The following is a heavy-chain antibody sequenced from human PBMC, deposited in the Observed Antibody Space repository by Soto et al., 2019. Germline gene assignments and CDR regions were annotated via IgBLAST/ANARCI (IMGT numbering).Heavy chain of an antibody. D-gene: IGHD1-26*01. CDR2: KYYSGIS. CDR3: VREDMSGTYYFDA. Sequence: QVHLQESGPGLLKPSETLSLTCTVTRGSVSSQTHFWTWIRQPPGKGLEWISYKYYSGISNYNPSLQSRVTISVDTSKNQFSLRLTSVTAADTAVYFCVREDMSGTYYFDAWGQGALVTVSS. J-gene: IGHJ4*02. V-gene: IGHV4-61*01. CDR1: RGSVSSQTHF.